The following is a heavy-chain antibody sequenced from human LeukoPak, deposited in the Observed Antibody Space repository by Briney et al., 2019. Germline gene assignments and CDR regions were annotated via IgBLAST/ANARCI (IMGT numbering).Heavy chain of an antibody. CDR3: AKDWGSSSLYYFDY. CDR1: GFTFSGSA. Sequence: GGSLKLSCAASGFTFSGSAMHWVRQAPGKGLEWVSAISGSGGSTYYADSVKGRFTISRDNAKNTLYLQMNSLRAEDTAVYYCAKDWGSSSLYYFDYWGQGTLVTVSS. J-gene: IGHJ4*02. CDR2: ISGSGGST. V-gene: IGHV3-23*01. D-gene: IGHD6-13*01.